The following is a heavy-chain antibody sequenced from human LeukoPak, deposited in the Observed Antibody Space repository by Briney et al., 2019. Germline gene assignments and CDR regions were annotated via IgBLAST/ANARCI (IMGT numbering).Heavy chain of an antibody. D-gene: IGHD3-16*01. CDR1: AFTFSNYW. V-gene: IGHV3-74*03. J-gene: IGHJ4*02. Sequence: PGESLRLSCAGSAFTFSNYWMHWVRQVPGKGLVWVSRINPDGSTITHADSVKGRFTISRDNARNTLYLQMNSLRAEDTAIYYCSKDTFGVHDSWGQGSLVTVSS. CDR3: SKDTFGVHDS. CDR2: INPDGSTI.